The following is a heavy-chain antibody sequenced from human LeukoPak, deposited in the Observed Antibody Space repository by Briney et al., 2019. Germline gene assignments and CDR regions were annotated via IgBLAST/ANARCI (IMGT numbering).Heavy chain of an antibody. CDR3: GTTTLSATWNY. CDR1: GFTVSNSY. J-gene: IGHJ4*02. D-gene: IGHD3-16*02. CDR2: TDRGGST. Sequence: QAGGSLRLSCAASGFTVSNSYMSWVRQAPGKELEWVSMTDRGGSTKYADPVKGRFTISRDNSENTLYLQMNSLRVEDTAVYYCGTTTLSATWNYWGQGTLVTVSS. V-gene: IGHV3-53*01.